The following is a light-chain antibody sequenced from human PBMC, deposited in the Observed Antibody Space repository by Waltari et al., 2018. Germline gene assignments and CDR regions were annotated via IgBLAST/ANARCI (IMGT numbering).Light chain of an antibody. Sequence: EIVLTQSPGTLSLSPGERATLSCRASQSVNNNYLAWYQQKPGQAPRLLIDGASSRATGIPDRFSGSGSGTDSTLTVSRLEPEDFAVYYCHQYGSSPRAFGQGTKVEIK. J-gene: IGKJ1*01. CDR2: GAS. V-gene: IGKV3-20*01. CDR3: HQYGSSPRA. CDR1: QSVNNNY.